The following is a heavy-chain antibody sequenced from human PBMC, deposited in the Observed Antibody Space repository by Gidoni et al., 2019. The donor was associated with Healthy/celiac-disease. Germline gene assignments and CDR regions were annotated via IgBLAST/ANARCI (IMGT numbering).Heavy chain of an antibody. CDR1: GFPFSSYA. V-gene: IGHV3-23*04. CDR3: AKGAVDVDY. J-gene: IGHJ4*02. CDR2: ISGSGGSK. Sequence: VQLVESGGGLAQPGGSLSPSCAVSGFPFSSYAMGWVRQAPGTGLEWVSAISGSGGSKYYADSVNGRFTISRDNSKNTLYLQMNSRRAEDTAVYYCAKGAVDVDYWGQGTLVTVSS. D-gene: IGHD6-19*01.